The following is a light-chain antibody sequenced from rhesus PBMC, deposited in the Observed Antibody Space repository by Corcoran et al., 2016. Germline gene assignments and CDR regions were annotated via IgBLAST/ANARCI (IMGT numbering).Light chain of an antibody. V-gene: IGKV1-74*01. CDR2: GAS. CDR1: ENVNNY. Sequence: DIQMTQSPSSLSASVGDRVTITCRARENVNNYLHWYQQKPGKAPKLLIYGASTLQSGVPSRFSGSGSGTDYTFTSSSLQPEDVATYYCQHSYGTPRTFGQGTKVEIK. J-gene: IGKJ1*01. CDR3: QHSYGTPRT.